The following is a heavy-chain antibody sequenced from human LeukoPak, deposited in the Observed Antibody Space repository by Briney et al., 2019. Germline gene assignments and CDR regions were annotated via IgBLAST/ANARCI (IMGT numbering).Heavy chain of an antibody. CDR3: TADLYDGKSENS. CDR2: IKTKTNSYAT. D-gene: IGHD4-23*01. J-gene: IGHJ4*02. CDR1: GFSFSAST. V-gene: IGHV3-73*01. Sequence: GGSLRLSCAASGFSFSASTIHWVRQASGKGLEWIGLIKTKTNSYATTYAASVKSIFTISRDDSGDTAYLQMNSLKAEDTAVYYCTADLYDGKSENSWGQGTLVTVSS.